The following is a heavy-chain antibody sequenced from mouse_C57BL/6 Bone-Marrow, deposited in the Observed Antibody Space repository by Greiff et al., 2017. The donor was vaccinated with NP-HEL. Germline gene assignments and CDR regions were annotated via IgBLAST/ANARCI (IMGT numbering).Heavy chain of an antibody. Sequence: ESGPGMVKPSQSLSLTCTVTGYSITSGYDWHWIRHFPGNKLEWMGYISYSGSTNYNQSLKSRISITHDTSKNHFFLKLNSVTTEDTATYYCARDHYGSSYWYFDVWGTGTTVTVSS. CDR2: ISYSGST. CDR1: GYSITSGYD. V-gene: IGHV3-1*01. J-gene: IGHJ1*03. D-gene: IGHD1-1*01. CDR3: ARDHYGSSYWYFDV.